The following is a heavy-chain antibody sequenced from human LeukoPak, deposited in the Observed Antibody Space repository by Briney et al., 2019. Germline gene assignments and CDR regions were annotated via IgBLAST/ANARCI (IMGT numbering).Heavy chain of an antibody. CDR1: GFTFSAYS. CDR2: ISSSSSYI. CDR3: ARDFVVGYYYGMDV. J-gene: IGHJ6*02. D-gene: IGHD2-21*01. V-gene: IGHV3-21*01. Sequence: GGSLRLSCAASGFTFSAYSMNWVRQAPGKGLEWVSSISSSSSYIYYADSVKGRFTISRDNAKNSLYLQMNSLRAEDTAVYYCARDFVVGYYYGMDVWGQGTTVTVSS.